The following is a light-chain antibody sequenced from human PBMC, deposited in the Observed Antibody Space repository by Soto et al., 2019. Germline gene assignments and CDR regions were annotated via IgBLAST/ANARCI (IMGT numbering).Light chain of an antibody. CDR2: EVS. CDR3: SSYTTSGTPV. CDR1: SRDVGGYNY. Sequence: QSALTQPASVSGSPGQTITISCTGTSRDVGGYNYLSWYQQHPGKAPKVMIYEVSNRPSGVSNRFSGSKSGNTASLTISGLQAEDEADYFCSSYTTSGTPVFGGGTK. V-gene: IGLV2-14*01. J-gene: IGLJ3*02.